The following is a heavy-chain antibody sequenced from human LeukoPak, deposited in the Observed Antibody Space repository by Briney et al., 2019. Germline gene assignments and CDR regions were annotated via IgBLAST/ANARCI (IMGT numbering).Heavy chain of an antibody. Sequence: SETLSLTCAVYGGSFSGYYWSWIRQPPGKGLEWIGTIYYTGISYYNPSLESRVTSSLDTSKNQFSLTLNSVTAADTAVYYCVRAGYNGGNPGSFDIWGRGTMVTVSS. CDR2: IYYTGIS. J-gene: IGHJ3*02. D-gene: IGHD5-24*01. CDR1: GGSFSGYY. CDR3: VRAGYNGGNPGSFDI. V-gene: IGHV4-34*01.